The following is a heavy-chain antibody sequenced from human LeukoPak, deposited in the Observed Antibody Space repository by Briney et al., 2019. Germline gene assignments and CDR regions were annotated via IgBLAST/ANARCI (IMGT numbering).Heavy chain of an antibody. V-gene: IGHV4-61*08. CDR3: ARDGSDGMVY. D-gene: IGHD2-8*01. CDR1: GGSISSGGHS. Sequence: SETLSLTCTVSGGSISSGGHSWSWIRQPPGKGLEWIGYIYYSGSTNYNPSLKSRVTISVDTSKNQFSLKLSSVTAADTAVYYCARDGSDGMVYWGQGTLVTVSS. J-gene: IGHJ4*02. CDR2: IYYSGST.